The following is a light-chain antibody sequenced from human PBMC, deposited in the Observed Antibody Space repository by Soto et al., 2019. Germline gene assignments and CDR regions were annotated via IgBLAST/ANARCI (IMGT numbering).Light chain of an antibody. Sequence: DIQMAQSPSWLSASVGDRVTIACRAGQTVSDYLNWYQHKPGKAPKLLIYSASTLQSGVPSRFSGSGSGTDFTLTITSLQPEDFGTYYCHQTYSTPQTFGQGTKVDIK. CDR2: SAS. CDR3: HQTYSTPQT. J-gene: IGKJ1*01. V-gene: IGKV1-39*01. CDR1: QTVSDY.